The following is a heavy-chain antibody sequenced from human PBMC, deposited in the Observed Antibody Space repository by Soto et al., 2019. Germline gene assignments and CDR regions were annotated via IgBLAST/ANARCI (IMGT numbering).Heavy chain of an antibody. J-gene: IGHJ6*02. CDR1: GCSISSSSHY. D-gene: IGHD2-2*02. CDR2: IYYSGSN. V-gene: IGHV4-39*01. Sequence: SETLSLTCTVPGCSISSSSHYWGWIRQPPGKGLEWIGSIYYSGSNYYNPSLKSRVTISVDTSKNQFSLKLSSVTAADTAVYYCARDDIVVVPAAIFGAEDYYYYGMDVWGQGTTVT. CDR3: ARDDIVVVPAAIFGAEDYYYYGMDV.